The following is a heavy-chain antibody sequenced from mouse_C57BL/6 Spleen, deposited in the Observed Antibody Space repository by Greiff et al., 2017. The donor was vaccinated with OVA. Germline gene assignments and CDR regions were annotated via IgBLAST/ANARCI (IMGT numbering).Heavy chain of an antibody. CDR2: INHDGSST. J-gene: IGHJ2*01. D-gene: IGHD1-1*01. Sequence: EVNVVEPEGGLVQPGSSMKLSCTASGFTFSDYYMAWVRQVPEKGLEWVANINHDGSSTYYLDSLKSRFIISRDNAKNILYLQMSSLKSEDTATYYCARDSNYFDYWGQGTTLTVSS. CDR3: ARDSNYFDY. V-gene: IGHV5-16*01. CDR1: GFTFSDYY.